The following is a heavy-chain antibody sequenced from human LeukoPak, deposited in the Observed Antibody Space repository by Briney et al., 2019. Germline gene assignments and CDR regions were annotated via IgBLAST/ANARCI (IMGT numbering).Heavy chain of an antibody. D-gene: IGHD2-21*01. CDR3: ARTILPRWWFDP. J-gene: IGHJ5*02. CDR2: IYYSGNT. V-gene: IGHV4-39*01. Sequence: SETLSLTCTVSGGSISNSNYYWGWIRQSPGKGLEWIGSIYYSGNTYYNPSLKGRVTISVDTSENQFSLILSSVTAADTAVYYCARTILPRWWFDPWGREPWSPSPQ. CDR1: GGSISNSNYY.